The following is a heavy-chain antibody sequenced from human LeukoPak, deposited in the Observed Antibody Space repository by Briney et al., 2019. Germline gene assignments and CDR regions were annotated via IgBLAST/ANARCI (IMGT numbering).Heavy chain of an antibody. V-gene: IGHV4-34*01. CDR1: GGSFSGYY. Sequence: SETLSLTCAVYGGSFSGYYWSWIRQPPGKGLEWIGEINHSGSTNYNPSLKSRVTISVDTSKNQFSLKLSFVTAADTAVYYCARRPPRIAAAGTSDYWGQGTLVTVSS. D-gene: IGHD6-13*01. J-gene: IGHJ4*02. CDR2: INHSGST. CDR3: ARRPPRIAAAGTSDY.